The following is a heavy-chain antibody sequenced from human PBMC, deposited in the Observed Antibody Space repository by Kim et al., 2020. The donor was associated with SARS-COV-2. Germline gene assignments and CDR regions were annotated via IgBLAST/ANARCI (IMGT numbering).Heavy chain of an antibody. J-gene: IGHJ1*01. CDR2: INYSGSA. D-gene: IGHD3-16*02. CDR1: GDSISSRSYY. Sequence: SETLSLTCTVSGDSISSRSYYWGWVRQPPGKGPEWIGSINYSGSAYYNPSLKSRVTISVDTSRNHFSLKLSSVTAADTAVYYCARSGWYAYAWGTYRPIMTYFHQWGQGTLVTVSS. CDR3: ARSGWYAYAWGTYRPIMTYFHQ. V-gene: IGHV4-39*07.